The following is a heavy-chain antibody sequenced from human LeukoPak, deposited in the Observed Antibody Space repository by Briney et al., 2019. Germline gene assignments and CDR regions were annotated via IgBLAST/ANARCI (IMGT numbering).Heavy chain of an antibody. J-gene: IGHJ4*02. CDR2: ISSSSSYI. CDR3: ARDLLVGGSGYHY. Sequence: GGSLRLSCAASGFTFSSYWMSWVRPAPGKGLEWVSSISSSSSYIYYADSVKGRFTISRDTAKNSLYLQMNSLRAEDTAVYYCARDLLVGGSGYHYWGQGTLVTVSS. V-gene: IGHV3-21*06. D-gene: IGHD3-22*01. CDR1: GFTFSSYW.